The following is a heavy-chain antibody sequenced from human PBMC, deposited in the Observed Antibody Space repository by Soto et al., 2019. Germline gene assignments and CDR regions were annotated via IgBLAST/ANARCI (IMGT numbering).Heavy chain of an antibody. V-gene: IGHV3-9*01. Sequence: GGSLRLSCAASGFNFDDYAMHWVRQAPGKGLEWVAGITWNSGNIAYADSVKGRFTISRDNAKNSLYLQMNSLRPEDTAFYFCAKDHLGGAMAVPFFDSRGHGALVTVSS. D-gene: IGHD3-16*01. J-gene: IGHJ4*01. CDR3: AKDHLGGAMAVPFFDS. CDR1: GFNFDDYA. CDR2: ITWNSGNI.